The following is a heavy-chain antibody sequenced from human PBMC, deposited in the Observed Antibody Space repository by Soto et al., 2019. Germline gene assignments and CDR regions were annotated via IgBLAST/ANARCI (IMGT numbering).Heavy chain of an antibody. CDR1: GFTFSSYW. J-gene: IGHJ5*02. CDR3: ARDRVYFDWLPSLDNLFDL. CDR2: INSDGSST. V-gene: IGHV3-74*01. Sequence: SLRLSCAASGFTFSSYWMHWVRQAPGKGLVWVSRINSDGSSTSYADSVKGRFTISRDNAKNTLYLQMNSLRAEDTAVYYCARDRVYFDWLPSLDNLFDLWGQGTLVTVSS. D-gene: IGHD3-9*01.